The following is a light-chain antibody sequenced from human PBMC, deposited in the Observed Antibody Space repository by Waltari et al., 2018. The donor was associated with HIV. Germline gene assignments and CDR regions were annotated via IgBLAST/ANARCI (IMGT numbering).Light chain of an antibody. CDR1: QSLLYYNGYNY. CDR2: LGS. V-gene: IGKV2-28*01. J-gene: IGKJ4*01. CDR3: MQALHSPMLT. Sequence: EIVVPQSPLSLPVTPGEPASISCRSSQSLLYYNGYNYLDWYLQRPGQVPQLLIYLGSNRASGVPDRFSGSGSGTDFTLKISRVEAEDVGVYYCMQALHSPMLTFGGGTKVEIK.